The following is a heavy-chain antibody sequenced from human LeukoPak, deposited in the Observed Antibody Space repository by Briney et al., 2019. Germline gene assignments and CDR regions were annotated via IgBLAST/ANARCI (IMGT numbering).Heavy chain of an antibody. J-gene: IGHJ4*02. CDR1: GFTFSNYN. D-gene: IGHD6-13*01. Sequence: GGSLRLSCAASGFTFSNYNMNWVRQAPGKGLEWVSSISGSSSYIYYADSVKGRFTISRDNAKNSLYLQMNSLRAEDTAVYYCASEYSSSWYYFDYWGQGTLVTVSS. V-gene: IGHV3-21*01. CDR2: ISGSSSYI. CDR3: ASEYSSSWYYFDY.